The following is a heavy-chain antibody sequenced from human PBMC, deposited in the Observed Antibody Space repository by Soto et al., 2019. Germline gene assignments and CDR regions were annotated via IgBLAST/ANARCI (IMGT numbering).Heavy chain of an antibody. CDR1: RFTSSTYW. V-gene: IGHV3-7*01. J-gene: IGHJ6*02. CDR3: AGGNALDV. CDR2: IHQDGNEK. Sequence: PGGSLRLSCAASRFTSSTYWMTWVRQTPGKGLEWVANIHQDGNEKYYMDSVKGRFTISRDNAKNSLYLQMTSLRAEDTAVYYCAGGNALDVWGQGTTVTVSS.